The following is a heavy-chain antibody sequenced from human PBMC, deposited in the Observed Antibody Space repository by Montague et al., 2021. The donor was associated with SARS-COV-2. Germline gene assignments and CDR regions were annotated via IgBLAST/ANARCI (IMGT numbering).Heavy chain of an antibody. Sequence: SLRLSCAASGFIFGDNYMSWIRQAPGKGPEWISYISTSGSVKFYADSVKGRFTVSRDNAKNSLYLQMNSLRAEDTAVYYCASERWQRGADYWGQGTLVTVSS. J-gene: IGHJ4*02. CDR3: ASERWQRGADY. D-gene: IGHD5-24*01. V-gene: IGHV3-11*01. CDR1: GFIFGDNY. CDR2: ISTSGSVK.